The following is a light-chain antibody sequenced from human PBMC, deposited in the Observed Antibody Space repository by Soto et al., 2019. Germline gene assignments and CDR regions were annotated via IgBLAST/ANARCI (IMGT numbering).Light chain of an antibody. CDR1: QSVSSF. V-gene: IGKV3-11*01. J-gene: IGKJ2*01. CDR2: DVS. Sequence: EIVLTQSPVTLSLSPGERATLSCRASQSVSSFSAWYQHKPGQPPRLLIYDVSNRAAGIPARFSGSGSGTDFTLTISSLEPEDFAVYYCQQRTDWPPVYTFGQGTKLEIK. CDR3: QQRTDWPPVYT.